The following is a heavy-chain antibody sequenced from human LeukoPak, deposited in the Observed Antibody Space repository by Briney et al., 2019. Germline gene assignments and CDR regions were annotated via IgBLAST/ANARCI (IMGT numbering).Heavy chain of an antibody. D-gene: IGHD5-12*01. CDR2: INPNSGGT. Sequence: ASVKVSCKASGYTFTGYYMHWVRQAPGQGLEWMGWINPNSGGTNYAQKFQGRVTMTRDTSISTAYMELSRLRSGDTAVYYCARDESGGYSGYDLDYWGQGTLVTVSS. CDR3: ARDESGGYSGYDLDY. J-gene: IGHJ4*02. V-gene: IGHV1-2*02. CDR1: GYTFTGYY.